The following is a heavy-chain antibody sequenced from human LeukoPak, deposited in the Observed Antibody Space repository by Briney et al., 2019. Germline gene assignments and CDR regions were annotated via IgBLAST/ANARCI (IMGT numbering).Heavy chain of an antibody. Sequence: PSETLSLTCTVSGGSISSYYWSWIRQPPGKGLEWIGYIYYSGSTNYNPSLKSRVTISVDTSKNQFSLKLSSVTAADTAVYYCAREGPTSDYYDSSGPPGLFDYWGQGTLVTVSS. V-gene: IGHV4-59*01. J-gene: IGHJ4*02. CDR2: IYYSGST. D-gene: IGHD3-22*01. CDR1: GGSISSYY. CDR3: AREGPTSDYYDSSGPPGLFDY.